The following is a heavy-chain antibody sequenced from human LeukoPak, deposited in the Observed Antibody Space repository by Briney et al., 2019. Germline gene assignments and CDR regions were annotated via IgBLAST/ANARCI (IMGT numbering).Heavy chain of an antibody. CDR1: GFTFSSYA. D-gene: IGHD5-18*01. Sequence: GGFLRLSCAAYGFTFSSYAMSWVRQAPGKGLEWVSAISGSGGSTYYADSVKGRFTISRDNSKNTLYLQMNSLRAGDTAVYYCAKDTAMVTSSIDYWGQGTLVTVSS. V-gene: IGHV3-23*01. CDR3: AKDTAMVTSSIDY. CDR2: ISGSGGST. J-gene: IGHJ4*02.